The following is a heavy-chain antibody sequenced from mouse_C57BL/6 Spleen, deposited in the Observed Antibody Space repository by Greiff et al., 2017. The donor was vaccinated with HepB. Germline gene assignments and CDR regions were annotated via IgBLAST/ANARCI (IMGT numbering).Heavy chain of an antibody. D-gene: IGHD1-1*01. CDR2: ISYDGSN. V-gene: IGHV3-6*01. J-gene: IGHJ3*01. CDR3: ARGENYYGRGAWFAY. Sequence: DVQLQESGPGLVKPSQSLSLTCSVTGYSITSGYYWNWIRQFPGNKLEWMGYISYDGSNNYNPSLKNRISITRDTSKNQFFLKLNSVTTEDTATYYCARGENYYGRGAWFAYWGQGTLVTVSA. CDR1: GYSITSGYY.